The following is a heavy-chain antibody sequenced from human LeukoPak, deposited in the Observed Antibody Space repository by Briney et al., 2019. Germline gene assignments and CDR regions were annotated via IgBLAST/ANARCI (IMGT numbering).Heavy chain of an antibody. CDR2: IYTSGST. CDR1: GGSFSTYY. Sequence: SETLSLTCTVSGGSFSTYYWSWIRQPAGKGLEWIGRIYTSGSTNYNPSLKSRVTMSVDTSKNQFSLNLSSVTAADTAVHYCARFSSIAAAYDYWGQGTLVTVSS. D-gene: IGHD6-6*01. CDR3: ARFSSIAAAYDY. J-gene: IGHJ4*02. V-gene: IGHV4-4*07.